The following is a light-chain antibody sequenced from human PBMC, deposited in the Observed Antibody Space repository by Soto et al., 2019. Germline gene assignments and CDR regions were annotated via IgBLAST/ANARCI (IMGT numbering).Light chain of an antibody. Sequence: EIVMPQSPATLSVSPGERSTLSCSSSQSVSSNLAWYQQKPGQAPRFLIYGASSRATGIPDRFSGSGSGTDFTLTIDRLEPEDFAMYYCQQHGSSPITFGQGTRLEIK. CDR3: QQHGSSPIT. V-gene: IGKV3-20*01. CDR2: GAS. J-gene: IGKJ5*01. CDR1: QSVSSN.